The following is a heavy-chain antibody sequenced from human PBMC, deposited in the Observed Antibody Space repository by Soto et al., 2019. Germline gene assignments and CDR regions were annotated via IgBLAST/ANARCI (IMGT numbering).Heavy chain of an antibody. CDR3: ARDGCSGGSCYTLDY. J-gene: IGHJ4*02. D-gene: IGHD2-15*01. V-gene: IGHV4-34*01. CDR1: GGSFSGYY. Sequence: TSETLSLTCAVYGGSFSGYYWSWIRQPPGKGLEWIGEIDHSGSTNYNPSLKSRVTISVDTSKNQFSLKLSSVTAADTAVYYCARDGCSGGSCYTLDYWGQGTLVTVSS. CDR2: IDHSGST.